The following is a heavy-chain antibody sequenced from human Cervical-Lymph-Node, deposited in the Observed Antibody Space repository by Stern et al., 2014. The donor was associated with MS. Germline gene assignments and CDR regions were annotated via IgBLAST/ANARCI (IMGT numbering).Heavy chain of an antibody. Sequence: QLQLQESGPGLVKPSETLSLTCTVSGGSISSSSYYWDWIRQPPGKGLEWIGSIYYSGSTYYNPSLKSRVTISIDTSTNQFSLKLPSVTAADTAVYYCARHGPETYDSSGNYLGVSPYWGQGTLVTVSS. J-gene: IGHJ1*01. CDR2: IYYSGST. CDR3: ARHGPETYDSSGNYLGVSPY. CDR1: GGSISSSSYY. V-gene: IGHV4-39*01. D-gene: IGHD3-22*01.